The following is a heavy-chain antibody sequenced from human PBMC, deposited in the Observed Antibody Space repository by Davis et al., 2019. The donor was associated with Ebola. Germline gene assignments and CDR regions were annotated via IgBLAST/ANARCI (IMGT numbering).Heavy chain of an antibody. V-gene: IGHV3-30*18. CDR3: AKITSSGRIYYYYYGMDV. Sequence: GESLKISCAASGFTFSSYGMHWVRQAPRKGLEWVAVISYDGSNKYYADSVKGRFTISRDNSKNTLYLQMNSLRAEDTAVYYCAKITSSGRIYYYYYGMDVWGQGTTVTVSS. CDR2: ISYDGSNK. J-gene: IGHJ6*02. D-gene: IGHD3-10*01. CDR1: GFTFSSYG.